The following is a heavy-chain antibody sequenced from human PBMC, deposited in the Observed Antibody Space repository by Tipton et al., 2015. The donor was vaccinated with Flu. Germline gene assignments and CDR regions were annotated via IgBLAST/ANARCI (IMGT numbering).Heavy chain of an antibody. CDR2: INQSGSEK. CDR3: ASGCYHGKSGYFSCYGMDV. V-gene: IGHV3-7*01. CDR1: GFPFSNFW. Sequence: GSLRLSCAASGFPFSNFWMHWVRQTPGKGLEWVAHINQSGSEKGYVDSVKGRFTISRDNSKDMLYLQMNSLRAEDTAVYYCASGCYHGKSGYFSCYGMDVWGQGTAVTVSS. J-gene: IGHJ6*02. D-gene: IGHD3-3*01.